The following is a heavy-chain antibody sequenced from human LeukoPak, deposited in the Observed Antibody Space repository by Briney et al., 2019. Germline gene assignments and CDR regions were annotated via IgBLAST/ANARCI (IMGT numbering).Heavy chain of an antibody. D-gene: IGHD4-17*01. V-gene: IGHV3-11*01. J-gene: IGHJ4*02. CDR1: GFTFSDYY. CDR2: VSSSGSTI. Sequence: GGTLRLSCAASGFTFSDYYMHWICQAPGPGLESLSYVSSSGSTIYYADSVEGRFTISRDNAKNSLYLQMNRLRADDTAIYYGARSAYGDYYFDYWGQGTLVTVSS. CDR3: ARSAYGDYYFDY.